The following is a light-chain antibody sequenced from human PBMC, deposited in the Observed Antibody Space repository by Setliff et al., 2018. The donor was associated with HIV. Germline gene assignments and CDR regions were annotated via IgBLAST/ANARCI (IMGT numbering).Light chain of an antibody. CDR1: SSDVGGYKF. V-gene: IGLV2-14*01. CDR3: GSYTSTTSYV. J-gene: IGLJ1*01. CDR2: EVS. Sequence: QSVLAQPASVSGSPGQSITISCTGTSSDVGGYKFVSWYQHHPGKAPKLMIYEVSNRPSGVSDRFSGSKSGSTASLTISGLQAEDEADYYCGSYTSTTSYVFGSGTKVTVL.